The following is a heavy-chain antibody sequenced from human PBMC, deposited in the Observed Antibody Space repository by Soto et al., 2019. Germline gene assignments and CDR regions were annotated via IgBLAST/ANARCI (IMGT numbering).Heavy chain of an antibody. CDR3: ASDRSPGIAEDGTHIYYYYGMDV. CDR1: GGTFSSYA. J-gene: IGHJ6*02. D-gene: IGHD6-13*01. CDR2: IIPIFGTA. V-gene: IGHV1-69*13. Sequence: SVKVSCKASGGTFSSYAISWVRQAPGQGREWMVGIIPIFGTANYAQKFQGRVTITADESTSTAYMELSSLRSEDTAVYYCASDRSPGIAEDGTHIYYYYGMDVWGQGTTVTVSS.